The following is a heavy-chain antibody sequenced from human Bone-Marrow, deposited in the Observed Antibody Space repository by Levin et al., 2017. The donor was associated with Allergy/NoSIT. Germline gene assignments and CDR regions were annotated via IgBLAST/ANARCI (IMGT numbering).Heavy chain of an antibody. CDR2: INHSGST. Sequence: SQTLSLTCAVYGGSFSGYYWSWIRQPPGKGLEWIGEINHSGSTNYNPSLKGRVTISVDTSKNQFSLKLSSVTAADTAVYYCARVLEGIAVVDYWGQGTLVTVSS. V-gene: IGHV4-34*01. CDR3: ARVLEGIAVVDY. CDR1: GGSFSGYY. J-gene: IGHJ4*02. D-gene: IGHD6-19*01.